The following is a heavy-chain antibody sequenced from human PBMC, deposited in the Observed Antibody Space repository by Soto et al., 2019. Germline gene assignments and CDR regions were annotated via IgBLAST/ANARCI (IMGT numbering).Heavy chain of an antibody. Sequence: QVQLVQSGAEVKKPGSSVKVSCKASGGTFSSYAISWVRQAPGQGLEWMGGIIPIFGTANYAQKFQGRVTINADESTSTGYMEMSSLRSEGTAVYYCARDQRKVTLVTMVRGGGYGMDVWGQGTTVTVSS. V-gene: IGHV1-69*01. CDR2: IIPIFGTA. J-gene: IGHJ6*02. CDR3: ARDQRKVTLVTMVRGGGYGMDV. CDR1: GGTFSSYA. D-gene: IGHD3-10*01.